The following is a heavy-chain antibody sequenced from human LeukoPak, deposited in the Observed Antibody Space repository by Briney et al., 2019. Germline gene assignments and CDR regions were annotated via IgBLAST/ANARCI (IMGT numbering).Heavy chain of an antibody. CDR2: ISGSDGHT. Sequence: GGSLRLSCAASVFTLSDYAMNWVRQAPGEGLEWLLAISGSDGHTFYADSVKGRFTLSRDNSKNTLYLQMNNLRADDTAIYYCAKVPWVGTITWGQGTLVIVSS. V-gene: IGHV3-23*01. D-gene: IGHD1-26*01. CDR1: VFTLSDYA. CDR3: AKVPWVGTIT. J-gene: IGHJ4*02.